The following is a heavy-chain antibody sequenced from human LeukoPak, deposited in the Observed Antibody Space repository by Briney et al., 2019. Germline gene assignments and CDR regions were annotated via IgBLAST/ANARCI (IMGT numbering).Heavy chain of an antibody. Sequence: GGSLGLSCAASGFTFNDYAMHWVRQVPGKGLEWVSLINWSGVSTYHADSVKGRFTISRDNNKDSLFLQMSSLRPEDTALYYCAKDSDSSGFFEPPDFWGQGTLVTVSS. CDR1: GFTFNDYA. V-gene: IGHV3-43D*03. CDR3: AKDSDSSGFFEPPDF. CDR2: INWSGVST. D-gene: IGHD3-22*01. J-gene: IGHJ4*02.